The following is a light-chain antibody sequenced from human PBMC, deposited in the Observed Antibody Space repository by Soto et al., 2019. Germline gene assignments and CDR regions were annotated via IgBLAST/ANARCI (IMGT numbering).Light chain of an antibody. CDR1: QSVSSY. V-gene: IGKV3-11*01. CDR3: QHFGSSLRT. J-gene: IGKJ1*01. Sequence: EIVLTQSPATLSLSPGERATLSGRASQSVSSYLAWYQQKPGQAPRLLIYDASNRATGIPARFSGSGSGTDFTLTINSLEPEDFAVYYCQHFGSSLRTFGQGTKVDNK. CDR2: DAS.